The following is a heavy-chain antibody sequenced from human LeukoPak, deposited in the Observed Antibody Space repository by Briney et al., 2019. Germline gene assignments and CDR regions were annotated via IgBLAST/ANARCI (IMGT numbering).Heavy chain of an antibody. CDR2: ISYDGSNE. J-gene: IGHJ4*02. CDR1: GFTFNNYV. CDR3: AKDFEGFCGGDCYSMDF. D-gene: IGHD2-21*02. Sequence: QPGRSLRLSCAASGFTFNNYVMHWVRQAPGKGLERVALISYDGSNEYYADSVRGRFTISRDNSKNTLYLQMNSLRPEDTAVYYCAKDFEGFCGGDCYSMDFWGQGTLATVSS. V-gene: IGHV3-30*18.